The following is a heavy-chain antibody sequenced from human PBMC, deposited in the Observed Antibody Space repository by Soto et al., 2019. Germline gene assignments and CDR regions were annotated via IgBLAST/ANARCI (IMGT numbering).Heavy chain of an antibody. CDR2: IRDTGGGT. CDR1: PVTLRTYA. D-gene: IGHD1-26*01. J-gene: IGHJ5*02. V-gene: IGHV3-23*01. Sequence: PWRSLRLSGALCPVTLRTYAMSWVRQAPRKGLEWVSTIRDTGGGTFYAGSVKGRFTISRGNSKNTLYLQIQSLRAEDTAIYFCALGRRKTSASHTWFDPWGRGTQVTGSS. CDR3: ALGRRKTSASHTWFDP.